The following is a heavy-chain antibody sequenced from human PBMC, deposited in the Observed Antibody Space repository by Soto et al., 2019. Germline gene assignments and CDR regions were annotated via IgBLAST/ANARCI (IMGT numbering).Heavy chain of an antibody. Sequence: QVQLVQSGAEVKKPGSSVKVSCKASGGTFSSYLIAWVRQSPGRGLEWMGGIMPIFAATTYAQRFQGRLTISADKSTATAHMGLSSLTSEDTAVYYCPRLGSEGLLGGGDFWGQGTLVTVSA. CDR1: GGTFSSYL. J-gene: IGHJ4*02. V-gene: IGHV1-69*06. CDR3: PRLGSEGLLGGGDF. D-gene: IGHD2-15*01. CDR2: IMPIFAAT.